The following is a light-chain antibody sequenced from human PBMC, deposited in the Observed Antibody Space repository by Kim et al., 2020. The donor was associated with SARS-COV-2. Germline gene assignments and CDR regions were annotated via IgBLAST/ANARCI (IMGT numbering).Light chain of an antibody. Sequence: ASVGDRVTITCRASQSISSDLNWYQQKPGKAPKLLIYAASTLQSGVASRFSGSGSGTDFTLPISSLQPEDFATYYCQQSYIIPLTFGEGTKVDIK. J-gene: IGKJ4*01. V-gene: IGKV1-39*01. CDR1: QSISSD. CDR3: QQSYIIPLT. CDR2: AAS.